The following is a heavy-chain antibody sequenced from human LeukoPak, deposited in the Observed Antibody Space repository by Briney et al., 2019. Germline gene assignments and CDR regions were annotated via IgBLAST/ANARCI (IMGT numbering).Heavy chain of an antibody. CDR1: GFTFSSYA. CDR2: ISGSGGST. J-gene: IGHJ4*02. D-gene: IGHD1-1*01. CDR3: AKAGTTATTPLAEGYFDF. V-gene: IGHV3-23*01. Sequence: PGGSLRLSCAASGFTFSSYAMSRVRQAPGEGLEWVSAISGSGGSTYYADSAKGRFTISRDNSKNTLNLQRNSLRAEDTDVYDCAKAGTTATTPLAEGYFDFWGQGTLVTVSS.